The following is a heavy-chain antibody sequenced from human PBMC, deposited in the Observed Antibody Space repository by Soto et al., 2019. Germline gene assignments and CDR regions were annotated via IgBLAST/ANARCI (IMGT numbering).Heavy chain of an antibody. CDR2: IYYSGST. V-gene: IGHV4-30-4*01. CDR3: ARDNILGILYGGMDV. CDR1: GGSLSSGDYY. Sequence: LSLSCTVSGGSLSSGDYYWSWIRQPPGKGLEWIGYIYYSGSTYYNPSLKSRVTISVDTSKNQFSLKLSSVTAADTAVYYCARDNILGILYGGMDVWGQWTTVTVSS. J-gene: IGHJ6*02. D-gene: IGHD3-3*01.